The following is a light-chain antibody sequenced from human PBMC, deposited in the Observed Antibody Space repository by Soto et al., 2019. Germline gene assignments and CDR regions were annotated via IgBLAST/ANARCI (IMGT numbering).Light chain of an antibody. V-gene: IGLV1-40*01. Sequence: QSVLTQPPSVSGAPGQRVTISCTGSSSNIGAGYDVHWYQHLPGTAPKLLIYGNSNRPSGVPDRFSGSKSGTSASLAITGLQAEDEADYYCQSYDSSLSAPYVFGTGTKV. CDR1: SSNIGAGYD. CDR2: GNS. J-gene: IGLJ1*01. CDR3: QSYDSSLSAPYV.